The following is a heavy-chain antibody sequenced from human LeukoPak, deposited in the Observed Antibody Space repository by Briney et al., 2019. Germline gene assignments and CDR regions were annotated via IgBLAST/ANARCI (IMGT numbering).Heavy chain of an antibody. V-gene: IGHV4-59*01. CDR3: ARNYDNSGYTAFGY. D-gene: IGHD3-22*01. CDR2: IYSSGST. CDR1: GGSISSYY. Sequence: PSETLSLTCTVSGGSISSYYWSWIRQSPGKGLGWIGHIYSSGSTNYNPSLKSRVAISIDTSKNQFSLKLSSVTAADTALYYCARNYDNSGYTAFGYWGRGTLVTVSS. J-gene: IGHJ4*02.